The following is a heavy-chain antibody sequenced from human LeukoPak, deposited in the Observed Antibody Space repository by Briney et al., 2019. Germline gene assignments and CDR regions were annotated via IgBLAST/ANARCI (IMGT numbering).Heavy chain of an antibody. J-gene: IGHJ4*02. Sequence: GGSLRLSCAASGFTFSSYEMNWVRQAPGKGLEWVSYISSSGNTTHYADSVKGRFTTSRDNAKNSLYLQMNSLRAEDTAVYYCARGGYSSSWYFAYWGQGTLVTVSS. CDR2: ISSSGNTT. CDR1: GFTFSSYE. CDR3: ARGGYSSSWYFAY. V-gene: IGHV3-48*03. D-gene: IGHD6-13*01.